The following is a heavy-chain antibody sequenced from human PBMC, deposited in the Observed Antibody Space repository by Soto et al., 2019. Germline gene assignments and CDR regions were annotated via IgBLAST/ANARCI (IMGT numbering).Heavy chain of an antibody. CDR1: GDSVSSGAYY. J-gene: IGHJ5*02. V-gene: IGHV4-61*08. CDR2: IYYNAIT. D-gene: IGHD6-13*01. CDR3: ARANIAAAGTIFDP. Sequence: QVKLQESGPGLVKPSETLSLTCTVSGDSVSSGAYYWSWVRQPPGKGLEWIGYIYYNAITNYNPSPESRVTILVDTSKSEISLTLNSVTAADTAVYYCARANIAAAGTIFDPWGQGVLVTVSA.